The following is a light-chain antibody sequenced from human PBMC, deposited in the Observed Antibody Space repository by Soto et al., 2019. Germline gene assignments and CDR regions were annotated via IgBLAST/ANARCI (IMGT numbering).Light chain of an antibody. J-gene: IGLJ1*01. CDR3: ATWDDSLNGFYV. V-gene: IGLV1-47*01. CDR2: RNN. CDR1: TSNTGSNY. Sequence: QSVLTQPPSASGTPGQGVTISCSGSTSNTGSNYVYWYQQLPGTAPKLLIYRNNQRPSGVPDRFSGSKSGTSASLAISGLRSDDDADYFCATWDDSLNGFYVFGTGTKVTVL.